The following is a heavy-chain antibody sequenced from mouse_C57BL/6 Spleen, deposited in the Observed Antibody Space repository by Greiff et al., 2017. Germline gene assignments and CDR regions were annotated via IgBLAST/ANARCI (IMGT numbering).Heavy chain of an antibody. CDR3: ARNKGARYFDV. V-gene: IGHV2-2*01. CDR2: IWSGGST. J-gene: IGHJ1*03. Sequence: VKVEESGPGLVQPSQSLSITCTVSGFSLTSYGVHWVRQSPGKGLEWLGVIWSGGSTDYNAAFISRLSISKDNSKSQVFFKMNSLQADDTAIYYCARNKGARYFDVWGTGTTVTVSS. D-gene: IGHD1-3*01. CDR1: GFSLTSYG.